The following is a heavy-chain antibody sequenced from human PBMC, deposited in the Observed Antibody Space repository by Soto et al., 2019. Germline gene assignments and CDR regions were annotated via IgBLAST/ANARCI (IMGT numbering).Heavy chain of an antibody. D-gene: IGHD2-15*01. CDR1: GFTFSDYY. Sequence: QVQLVESGGGLVKPGGSLRLSCAASGFTFSDYYMSWIRQAPGKGLEWVSYISSSSSYTNYADSVKGRFTISRDNAKNSLNLQMTSLGAEDTAVYYCAGDYYARSGGSCTWFDPWGQGPLVTVSS. CDR2: ISSSSSYT. CDR3: AGDYYARSGGSCTWFDP. J-gene: IGHJ5*02. V-gene: IGHV3-11*05.